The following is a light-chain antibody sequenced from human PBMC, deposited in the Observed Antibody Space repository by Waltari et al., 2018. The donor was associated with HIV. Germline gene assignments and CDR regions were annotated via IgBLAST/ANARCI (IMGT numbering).Light chain of an antibody. CDR2: DVS. V-gene: IGLV2-14*03. CDR1: SSDIDGYNY. J-gene: IGLJ2*01. Sequence: QSALTQPASESGSPGQSIHIPCTGTSSDIDGYNYVSWYQQHPGKAPKLMIYDVSNRPSGLSNRFSGSKSGNTASLTISGLQAEDEADYYCSSYTSSSTKVFGGGTKLTVL. CDR3: SSYTSSSTKV.